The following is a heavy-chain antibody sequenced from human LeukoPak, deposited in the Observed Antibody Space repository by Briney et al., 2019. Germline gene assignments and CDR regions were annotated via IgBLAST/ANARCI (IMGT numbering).Heavy chain of an antibody. Sequence: PGGSLRLSCAGSGFTFSRYRMNWFRQAPGKGLERVSSISSRSTNIFYADSVKGRFTISRDNAKNSLYLQMNSLGAEDTAVYYCARDAQWLVPEGYFNYMDVWGKGTTVTVSS. J-gene: IGHJ6*03. D-gene: IGHD6-19*01. CDR2: ISSRSTNI. CDR3: ARDAQWLVPEGYFNYMDV. CDR1: GFTFSRYR. V-gene: IGHV3-21*01.